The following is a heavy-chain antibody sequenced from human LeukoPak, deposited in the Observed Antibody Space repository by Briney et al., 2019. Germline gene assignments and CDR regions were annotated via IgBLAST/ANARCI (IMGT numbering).Heavy chain of an antibody. CDR3: ASLAVD. V-gene: IGHV3-48*03. Sequence: GGSLRLSCAASGFTFSSYEMNWVRQAPGKGLEWVSYISSSGSTIYYADSVKGRFTIPRDNDKNSLYPQMNSLRAEDTAVYYWASLAVDWGQGPLVTVSS. CDR2: ISSSGSTI. J-gene: IGHJ4*02. CDR1: GFTFSSYE. D-gene: IGHD2-15*01.